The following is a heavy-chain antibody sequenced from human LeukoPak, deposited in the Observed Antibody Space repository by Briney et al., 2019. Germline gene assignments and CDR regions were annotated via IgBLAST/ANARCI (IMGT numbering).Heavy chain of an antibody. Sequence: GGSLRLSCAASGFTFSSYSMNWVRQAPGKGLEWVSSISSSSSYIYYADSVKGRFTISRDNAKNSLYLQMNSLRAEDTAVYYCARKGSREVVTVTDAFDIWGQGTMVTVSS. J-gene: IGHJ3*02. CDR3: ARKGSREVVTVTDAFDI. CDR1: GFTFSSYS. D-gene: IGHD2-21*02. CDR2: ISSSSSYI. V-gene: IGHV3-21*01.